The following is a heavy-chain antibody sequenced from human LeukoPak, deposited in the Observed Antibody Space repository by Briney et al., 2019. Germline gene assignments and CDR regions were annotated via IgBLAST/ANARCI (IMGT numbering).Heavy chain of an antibody. CDR2: INSDGSST. J-gene: IGHJ6*03. Sequence: RPGGSLRLSCAASGFRFDDYGMSWVRQAPGKGLEWVSRINSDGSSTSYADSVKGRFTISRDNAKNSLYLQMNSLRAEDTAVYYCARDGNLRRLVRSYYYMDVWGKGTTVTVSS. V-gene: IGHV3-20*04. CDR1: GFRFDDYG. CDR3: ARDGNLRRLVRSYYYMDV. D-gene: IGHD6-6*01.